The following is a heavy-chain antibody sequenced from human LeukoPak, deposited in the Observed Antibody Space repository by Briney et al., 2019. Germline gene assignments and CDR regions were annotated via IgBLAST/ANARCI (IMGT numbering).Heavy chain of an antibody. D-gene: IGHD6-6*01. V-gene: IGHV1-8*01. J-gene: IGHJ4*02. CDR3: ARAEGQLAHFDY. CDR1: GGTFSNYP. CDR2: MNPNSGNT. Sequence: ASVKVSCKASGGTFSNYPLSWVRQATGQGLEWMGWMNPNSGNTGYAQKFQGRVTMTRNTSISTAYMELSSLRSEDTAVYYCARAEGQLAHFDYWGQGTLVTVSS.